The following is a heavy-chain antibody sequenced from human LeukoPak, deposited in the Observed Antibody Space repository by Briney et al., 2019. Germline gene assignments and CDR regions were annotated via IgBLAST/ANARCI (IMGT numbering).Heavy chain of an antibody. Sequence: GGSLRLSCAASGFTFSSYAMHWVRQAPGKGLEWVAVISYDGSNKYYADSVKGRFTISRDNSKNTLYLQMNSLRAEDTAVYYCARGSGSYKGRGWFDPWGQGTLVTVSS. CDR3: ARGSGSYKGRGWFDP. D-gene: IGHD3-10*01. CDR2: ISYDGSNK. V-gene: IGHV3-30-3*01. CDR1: GFTFSSYA. J-gene: IGHJ5*02.